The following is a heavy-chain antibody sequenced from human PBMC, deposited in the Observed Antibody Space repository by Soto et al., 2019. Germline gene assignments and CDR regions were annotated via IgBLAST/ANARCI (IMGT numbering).Heavy chain of an antibody. J-gene: IGHJ4*02. CDR3: AISIAVAGTFDY. CDR1: GFTFSDYY. D-gene: IGHD6-19*01. Sequence: GGSLRLSCAASGFTFSDYYMSWIRQAPGKGLEWVSYISSSTSYTNYADSVEGRFTISRDNAKNSLYLQMNSLRAEDTAVYYCAISIAVAGTFDYWGQGTLVTVSS. V-gene: IGHV3-11*06. CDR2: ISSSTSYT.